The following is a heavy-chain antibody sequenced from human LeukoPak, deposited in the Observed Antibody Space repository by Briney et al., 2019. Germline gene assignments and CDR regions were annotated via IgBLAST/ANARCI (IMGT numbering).Heavy chain of an antibody. V-gene: IGHV3-9*01. CDR3: AKVTNYDSGPGYFDY. D-gene: IGHD3-3*01. Sequence: PGGSLRLSCVASGFTFDDYAMHWVRQAPGKGLEWVSGISWNSGTIGYADSVKGRFTISRDNAKNSLYLQMNSLRAEDTALYYCAKVTNYDSGPGYFDYWGQGTLVTVSS. J-gene: IGHJ4*02. CDR1: GFTFDDYA. CDR2: ISWNSGTI.